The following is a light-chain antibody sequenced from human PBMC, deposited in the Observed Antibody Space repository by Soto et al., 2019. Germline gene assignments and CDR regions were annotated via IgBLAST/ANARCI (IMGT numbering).Light chain of an antibody. J-gene: IGKJ1*01. V-gene: IGKV3-15*01. Sequence: DRVMTQPPDTLSASPVERGPLXSMASQSVNHNLAWYQQKPGQAPRLLIFDKSSRAPGVPARFSGSGTGTDFTLTISRLEPEDFAVYYCQQYGTSPPTFGQGTKVDIK. CDR3: QQYGTSPPT. CDR2: DKS. CDR1: QSVNHN.